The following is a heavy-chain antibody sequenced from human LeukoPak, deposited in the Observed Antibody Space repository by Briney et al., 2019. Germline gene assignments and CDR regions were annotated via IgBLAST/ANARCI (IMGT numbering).Heavy chain of an antibody. J-gene: IGHJ4*02. D-gene: IGHD2-21*02. CDR2: ISWDGGKT. Sequence: PGGSLRLSCAASGFTFHDYVMYWVRQAPGKGLEWVSLISWDGGKTYYADSVKGRFTVSRDNSKNSLFLQMNSLTAEDTAFYYCAKDIEHVMVTAIPDYWGQGTPVTASS. CDR3: AKDIEHVMVTAIPDY. CDR1: GFTFHDYV. V-gene: IGHV3-43D*03.